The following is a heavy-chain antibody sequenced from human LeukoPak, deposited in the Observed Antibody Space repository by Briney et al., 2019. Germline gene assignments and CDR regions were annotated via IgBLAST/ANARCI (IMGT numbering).Heavy chain of an antibody. D-gene: IGHD2-2*02. Sequence: GGSLRLACAVSGFTFSSFTMTWVRQAPGKGLEWLSVISGSGDSTYYADSVKGRFTISRDKSNNTLYMQMNSLRVEDTAIYYCAKGYCSSASCYSPSYYYMDVWGKGTTVTVSS. CDR1: GFTFSSFT. CDR3: AKGYCSSASCYSPSYYYMDV. V-gene: IGHV3-23*01. J-gene: IGHJ6*03. CDR2: ISGSGDST.